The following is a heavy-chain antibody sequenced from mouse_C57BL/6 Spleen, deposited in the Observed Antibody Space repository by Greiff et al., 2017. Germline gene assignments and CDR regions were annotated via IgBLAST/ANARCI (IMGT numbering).Heavy chain of an antibody. D-gene: IGHD1-3*01. Sequence: VQVVESGAELARPGASVKLSCKASGYTFTSYGISWVKQRTGQGLEWIGEIYPRSGNTYYNEKFKGKATLTADKSSSTAYMELRSLTSEDSAVYFCARDDGKAHNYWGQGTTLTVSS. CDR3: ARDDGKAHNY. J-gene: IGHJ2*01. CDR2: IYPRSGNT. CDR1: GYTFTSYG. V-gene: IGHV1-81*01.